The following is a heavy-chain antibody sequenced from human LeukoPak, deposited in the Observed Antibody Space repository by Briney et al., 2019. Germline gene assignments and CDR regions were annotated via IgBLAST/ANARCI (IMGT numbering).Heavy chain of an antibody. V-gene: IGHV1-2*02. CDR1: GYTFTGYY. Sequence: ASVKVSCKASGYTFTGYYMHWVRQAPGQGLEWMGWINPNSGGTNYAQKFQGRVTMTRDTSISTAYMELSRLRSDDTAVYYCARDPTLWFGELYYYYMDVWGKGTTVTISS. CDR2: INPNSGGT. D-gene: IGHD3-10*01. CDR3: ARDPTLWFGELYYYYMDV. J-gene: IGHJ6*03.